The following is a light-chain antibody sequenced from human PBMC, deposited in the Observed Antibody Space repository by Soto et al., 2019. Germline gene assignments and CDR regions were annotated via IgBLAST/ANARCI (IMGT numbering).Light chain of an antibody. CDR3: SSYTSLSCGV. CDR1: SSDVGGYNY. V-gene: IGLV2-14*01. CDR2: DVS. J-gene: IGLJ3*02. Sequence: QSALTQPASASRSPGQSITISSTGTSSDVGGYNYVSWYQQHPGKAPKLMIYDVSNRPSGVSNRFSGSKSGNTASLNISGLQAEDEADYYCSSYTSLSCGVFGGGTKVTVL.